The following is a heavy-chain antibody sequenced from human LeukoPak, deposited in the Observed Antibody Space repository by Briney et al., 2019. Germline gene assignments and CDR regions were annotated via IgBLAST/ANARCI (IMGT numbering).Heavy chain of an antibody. Sequence: GESLKISCKGSEYSFTSYWIGWVRQLPGKGLEWMGIIYPGDSDTRYSPSFQGQVTISADKSISTAYLQWSSLKASDTAMYYCARHSGGNSGGGAFDIWGQGTMVTVSS. D-gene: IGHD4-23*01. CDR2: IYPGDSDT. CDR3: ARHSGGNSGGGAFDI. CDR1: EYSFTSYW. V-gene: IGHV5-51*01. J-gene: IGHJ3*02.